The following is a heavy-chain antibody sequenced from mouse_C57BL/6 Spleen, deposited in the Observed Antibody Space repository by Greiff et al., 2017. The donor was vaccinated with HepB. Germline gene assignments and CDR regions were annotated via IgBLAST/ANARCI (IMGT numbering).Heavy chain of an antibody. CDR3: ARVYGNSWSAMDY. D-gene: IGHD2-10*02. Sequence: EVRLVESGGGLVKPGGSLKLSCAASGFTFSSYAMSWVRQTPEKRLEWVATISDGGSYTYYPDNVKGRFTISRDNAKNNLYMQMSHLKSEDTAMYYCARVYGNSWSAMDYWGQGTSVTVSS. CDR2: ISDGGSYT. CDR1: GFTFSSYA. J-gene: IGHJ4*01. V-gene: IGHV5-4*03.